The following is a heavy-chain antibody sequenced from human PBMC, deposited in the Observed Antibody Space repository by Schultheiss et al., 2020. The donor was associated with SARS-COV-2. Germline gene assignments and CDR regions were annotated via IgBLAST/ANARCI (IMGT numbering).Heavy chain of an antibody. CDR1: GFTFSSYA. Sequence: GGSLRLSCAASGFTFSSYAMHWVRQAPGKGLEWVAVISHDGSNKYYADSVKGRFTISRDNSKNTLYLQMNSLKAEDTAVYYCARNRIAAAGIRWFDPWGQGTLVTVSS. J-gene: IGHJ5*02. CDR3: ARNRIAAAGIRWFDP. V-gene: IGHV3-30*01. CDR2: ISHDGSNK. D-gene: IGHD6-13*01.